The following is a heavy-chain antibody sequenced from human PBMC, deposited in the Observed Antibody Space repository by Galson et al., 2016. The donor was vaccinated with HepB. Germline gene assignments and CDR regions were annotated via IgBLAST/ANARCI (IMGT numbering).Heavy chain of an antibody. Sequence: SLRLSCAASGFSFSNYGMHWIRQAPGKGLEWVAIIWYDGRTKYYADSVKGRFTISRDNSKNTLYLQMNSLRVDDTAVFYCARDQHTNGCYFDNWGQGTLVTVSS. CDR1: GFSFSNYG. CDR2: IWYDGRTK. V-gene: IGHV3-33*01. D-gene: IGHD2-8*01. J-gene: IGHJ4*02. CDR3: ARDQHTNGCYFDN.